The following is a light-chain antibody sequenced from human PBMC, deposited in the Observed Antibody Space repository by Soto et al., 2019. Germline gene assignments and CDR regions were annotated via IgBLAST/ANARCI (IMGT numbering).Light chain of an antibody. CDR2: NAS. V-gene: IGKV3-11*01. J-gene: IGKJ4*01. CDR3: QQRSNRVT. CDR1: QRVTTY. Sequence: EIALTQSPATLSLSPGERATLSCRASQRVTTYLAWYQQKPGQAPRLLMYNASSRASGIPARFSGSGSGTDFTLTISSLEPEDFAVYYCQQRSNRVTFGGGTKVELK.